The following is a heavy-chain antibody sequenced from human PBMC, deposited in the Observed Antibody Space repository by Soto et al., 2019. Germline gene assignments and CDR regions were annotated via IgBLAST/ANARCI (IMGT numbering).Heavy chain of an antibody. CDR2: IYYSGNT. Sequence: SETLSLTCTVSGGSITSYYCSWIRQPPGKGLEYIGYIYYSGNTMYHPALKSRVTMSVDTSKNQCSLKLTSVTAADTAVYYCARWSWAAAGPTWFDPWGQGTLVTVSS. CDR1: GGSITSYY. D-gene: IGHD6-13*01. V-gene: IGHV4-59*01. J-gene: IGHJ5*02. CDR3: ARWSWAAAGPTWFDP.